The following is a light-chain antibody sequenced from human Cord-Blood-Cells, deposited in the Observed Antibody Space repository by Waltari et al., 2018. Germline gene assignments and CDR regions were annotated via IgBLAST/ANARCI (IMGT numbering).Light chain of an antibody. Sequence: QSALTQPASVSGSPGQSITISCTGTSSAVGGYKYASWYQQHPGKAPNLMIYDVSKRPSGVSNRFSGSKSGNTASLTISGLQAEDEADYYCSSYTSSSTWVFGGGTKLTVL. CDR2: DVS. CDR3: SSYTSSSTWV. CDR1: SSAVGGYKY. V-gene: IGLV2-14*01. J-gene: IGLJ3*02.